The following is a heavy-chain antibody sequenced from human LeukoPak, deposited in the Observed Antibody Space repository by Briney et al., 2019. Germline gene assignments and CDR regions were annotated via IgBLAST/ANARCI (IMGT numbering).Heavy chain of an antibody. CDR2: ISSSSSYT. CDR1: GFTFSDYY. D-gene: IGHD3-10*01. Sequence: GGSLRLSCAASGFTFSDYYMSWIRQAPGKGLEWVSYISSSSSYTNYADSVKRRFTISRDNAKKSLYLHMNSLRAEDTAVYYCARVDYGSGSYYQSNDFDYWGQGTLVTVSS. V-gene: IGHV3-11*05. J-gene: IGHJ4*02. CDR3: ARVDYGSGSYYQSNDFDY.